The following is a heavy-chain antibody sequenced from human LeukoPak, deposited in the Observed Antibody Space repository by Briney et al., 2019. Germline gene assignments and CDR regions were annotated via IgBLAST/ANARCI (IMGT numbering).Heavy chain of an antibody. D-gene: IGHD6-6*01. J-gene: IGHJ4*02. CDR1: GFAFSSYA. CDR3: ARGEGYSSSSLADY. CDR2: ISASGGST. Sequence: TGGSLRLSCAASGFAFSSYAMNWVRQAPGKGLEWVSPISASGGSTYYADSVKGRFTISRDKSKNTLCLQMNSLRAEDTALYYCARGEGYSSSSLADYWGQGTLVTVSS. V-gene: IGHV3-23*01.